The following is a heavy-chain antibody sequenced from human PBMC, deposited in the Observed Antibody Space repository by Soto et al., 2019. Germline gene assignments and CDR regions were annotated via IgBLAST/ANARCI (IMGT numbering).Heavy chain of an antibody. CDR2: IKQDGSEK. CDR3: ARKWGTYSSASLDY. D-gene: IGHD6-19*01. J-gene: IGHJ4*02. V-gene: IGHV3-7*01. CDR1: GFTFSSYW. Sequence: GGSLRLSCAASGFTFSSYWMSWVRQAPGKGLEWVANIKQDGSEKYYADSVKGRFTISRDNSKTTVYLQMNSLTPEDTALYYCARKWGTYSSASLDYWGLGTLVTVSS.